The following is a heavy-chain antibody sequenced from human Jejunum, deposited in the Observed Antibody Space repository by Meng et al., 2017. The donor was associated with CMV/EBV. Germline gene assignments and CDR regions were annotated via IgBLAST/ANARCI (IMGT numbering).Heavy chain of an antibody. CDR3: ARGLPHLAGATGFDY. Sequence: QVPLQESSPGLVKPSETLSRPCTLSGGPINNHYWSWIRQSPGKGLEWIGRIYTRDNTNYNPSLKSRVTMSIDPSKNQFSLNLDSVTAADTAVYYCARGLPHLAGATGFDYWGQGTLVTVSS. D-gene: IGHD1-26*01. CDR1: GGPINNHY. J-gene: IGHJ4*02. CDR2: IYTRDNT. V-gene: IGHV4-4*07.